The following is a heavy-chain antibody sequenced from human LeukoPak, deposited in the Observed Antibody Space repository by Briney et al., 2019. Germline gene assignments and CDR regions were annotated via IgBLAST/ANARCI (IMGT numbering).Heavy chain of an antibody. CDR2: IWYDGSNK. CDR1: GFTFSSYG. V-gene: IGHV3-33*01. Sequence: PGGSLRLSCTASGFTFSSYGMHWVRQAPGKGLERVAVIWYDGSNKYYADSVKGRFTISRDNSKNTLYLQMNSLRAEDTAVYYCARDRITMVRGVHSYYFDYWGQGTLVTVSS. D-gene: IGHD3-10*01. CDR3: ARDRITMVRGVHSYYFDY. J-gene: IGHJ4*02.